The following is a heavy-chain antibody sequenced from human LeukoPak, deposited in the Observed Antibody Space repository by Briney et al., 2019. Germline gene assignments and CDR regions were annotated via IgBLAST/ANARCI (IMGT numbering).Heavy chain of an antibody. V-gene: IGHV3-21*01. CDR2: ISSSSSYI. Sequence: PGGSLRLSCAASGFTFSSYSMNWVRQAPGKGLEWVSSISSSSSYIYYADSVKGRFTISRDNAKNSLYLQMNSLRDEDTAVYYCARDLRTTVTTPRTQDWGQGTLVTVSS. CDR3: ARDLRTTVTTPRTQD. CDR1: GFTFSSYS. D-gene: IGHD4-17*01. J-gene: IGHJ4*02.